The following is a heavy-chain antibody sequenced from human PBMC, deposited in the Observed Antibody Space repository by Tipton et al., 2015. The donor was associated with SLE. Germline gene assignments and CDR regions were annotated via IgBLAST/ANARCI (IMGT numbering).Heavy chain of an antibody. D-gene: IGHD6-13*01. Sequence: TLSLTCTVSGGSISSGNYFWSWIRQPPGKGLEWIGEINPSGNTNYNPSLKSRVTISVDTSKNQFSLKLNSVTAADTAVYYCARGSGRYSSSWYFFSYCMDVRGKGTTVTGSS. CDR2: INPSGNT. CDR1: GGSISSGNYF. J-gene: IGHJ6*03. CDR3: ARGSGRYSSSWYFFSYCMDV. V-gene: IGHV4-39*07.